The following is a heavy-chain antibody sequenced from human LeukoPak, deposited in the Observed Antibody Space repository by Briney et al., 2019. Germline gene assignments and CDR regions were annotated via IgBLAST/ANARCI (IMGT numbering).Heavy chain of an antibody. Sequence: PSETLSLTCAVYGGSFSGYYWSWIRQPPGKGLEWIGEINHRGSTNYNPSLKSRVTISVDTSKNQFSLKLSSVTAADTAVYYCARVKEYCTNGVCSFNWFDPWGQGTLVTVSS. CDR1: GGSFSGYY. V-gene: IGHV4-34*01. CDR3: ARVKEYCTNGVCSFNWFDP. CDR2: INHRGST. D-gene: IGHD2-8*01. J-gene: IGHJ5*02.